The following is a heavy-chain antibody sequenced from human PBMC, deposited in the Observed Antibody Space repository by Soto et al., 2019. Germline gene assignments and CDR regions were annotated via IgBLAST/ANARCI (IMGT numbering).Heavy chain of an antibody. J-gene: IGHJ6*03. V-gene: IGHV5-51*01. CDR3: ARHSPSEYSSSSIYYYYYMDV. Sequence: GESLKISCKGSGYSFTSYWIGWVRQMPGKGLEWMGIIYPGDSDTRYSPSFQGQGTISADKSISTAYLQWSSLKASDTAMYYCARHSPSEYSSSSIYYYYYMDVWGKGTTVTVSS. CDR2: IYPGDSDT. D-gene: IGHD6-6*01. CDR1: GYSFTSYW.